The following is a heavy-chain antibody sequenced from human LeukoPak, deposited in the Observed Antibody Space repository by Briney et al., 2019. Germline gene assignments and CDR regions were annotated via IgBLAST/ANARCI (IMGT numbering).Heavy chain of an antibody. V-gene: IGHV3-66*01. CDR1: GFTFSSYA. Sequence: PGGSLRLSCAASGFTFSSYAMHWVRQAPGKGLEWVSLIHSGGTIYYTDSVKGRFTISRDNSKNTLYLQMNSLTIEDTAVYYCAFGRYPFDYWGQGTLVTVSS. D-gene: IGHD3-16*02. J-gene: IGHJ4*02. CDR2: IHSGGTI. CDR3: AFGRYPFDY.